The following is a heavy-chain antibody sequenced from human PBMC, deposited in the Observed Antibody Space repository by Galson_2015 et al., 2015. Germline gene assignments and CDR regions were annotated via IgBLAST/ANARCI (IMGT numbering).Heavy chain of an antibody. Sequence: SLSLSCAASGFTFSRYAMSWVRQAPGKGLEWVSSFSGSGGSTYYADSVKGRFTITRDNSKNTLYVQMNSLRAEDTAVYYCAKGRAAGAGDALEMWGQGTMVTVSS. V-gene: IGHV3-23*01. CDR2: FSGSGGST. J-gene: IGHJ3*02. CDR1: GFTFSRYA. D-gene: IGHD6-25*01. CDR3: AKGRAAGAGDALEM.